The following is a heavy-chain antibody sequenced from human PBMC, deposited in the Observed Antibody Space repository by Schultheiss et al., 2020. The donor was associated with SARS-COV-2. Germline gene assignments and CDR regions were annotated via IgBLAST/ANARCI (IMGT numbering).Heavy chain of an antibody. J-gene: IGHJ6*02. D-gene: IGHD2-2*01. CDR2: IIPIFGTA. CDR3: ARTLGVCSSTSCYPNGMDV. V-gene: IGHV1-69*13. Sequence: SVKVSCKASGGTFSSYAISWVRQAPGQGLEWMGGIIPIFGTANYAQKFQGRVTITADESTSTAYMELSSLRSEDTAVYYCARTLGVCSSTSCYPNGMDVWGQVTTVTVSS. CDR1: GGTFSSYA.